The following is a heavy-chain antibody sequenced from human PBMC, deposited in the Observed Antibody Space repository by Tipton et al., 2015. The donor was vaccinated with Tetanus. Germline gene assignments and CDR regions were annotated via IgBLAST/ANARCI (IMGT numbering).Heavy chain of an antibody. D-gene: IGHD3-16*01. CDR1: GGSISGNSYY. CDR3: ARLSDSIWGRGAIVDY. J-gene: IGHJ4*02. Sequence: TLSLTCSVSGGSISGNSYYWGWIRQSQGKGLEWIGAMYQTGSTDYNPFLKSRVTMSMDTSKNQFSLKLTSVTAADTAVYYCARLSDSIWGRGAIVDYWGPGTLVSVHS. V-gene: IGHV4-39*01. CDR2: MYQTGST.